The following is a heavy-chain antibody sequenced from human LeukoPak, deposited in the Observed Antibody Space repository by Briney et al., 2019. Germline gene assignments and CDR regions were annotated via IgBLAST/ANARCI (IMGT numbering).Heavy chain of an antibody. CDR1: GGSISSYY. D-gene: IGHD6-13*01. V-gene: IGHV4-4*09. CDR2: IYGSGNT. J-gene: IGHJ2*01. Sequence: SETLSLTCTVSGGSISSYYWSWIRQPPGKGLEWIGYIYGSGNTMYNPSLESRVTISMDTSKNQFSLKVTSVTAADTAVYYRARRSSTPNWYFDLWGRGTLVTVSS. CDR3: ARRSSTPNWYFDL.